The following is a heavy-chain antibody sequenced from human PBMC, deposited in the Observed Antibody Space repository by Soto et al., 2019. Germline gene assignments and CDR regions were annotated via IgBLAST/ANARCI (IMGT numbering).Heavy chain of an antibody. CDR1: GGSISSSSYY. CDR2: IYYSGST. Sequence: PSETLSLTCTVSGGSISSSSYYWGWIRQPPGKGLEWIGSIYYSGSTYYNPSLKSRVTISVDTSKNQFSLKLSSVTAADTAVYYCARHWSYHKRRNWSDPWGQGTLVTVSS. CDR3: ARHWSYHKRRNWSDP. V-gene: IGHV4-39*01. J-gene: IGHJ5*02. D-gene: IGHD3-10*01.